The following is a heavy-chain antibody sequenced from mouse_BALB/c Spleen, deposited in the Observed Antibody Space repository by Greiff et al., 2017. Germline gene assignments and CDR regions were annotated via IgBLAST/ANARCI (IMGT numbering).Heavy chain of an antibody. Sequence: EVNVVESGGGLVQPGGSRKLSCAASGFTFSSFGMHWVRQAPEKGLEWVAYISSGSSTIYYADTVKGRFTISRDNPKNTLFLQMTSLRSEDTAMYYCARLYDGYHYFDYWGQGTTLTVSS. CDR1: GFTFSSFG. CDR3: ARLYDGYHYFDY. D-gene: IGHD2-3*01. V-gene: IGHV5-17*02. CDR2: ISSGSSTI. J-gene: IGHJ2*01.